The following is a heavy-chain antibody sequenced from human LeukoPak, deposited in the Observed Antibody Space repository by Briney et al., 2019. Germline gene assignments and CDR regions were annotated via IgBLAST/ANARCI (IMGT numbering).Heavy chain of an antibody. J-gene: IGHJ3*02. CDR2: IYHSGST. V-gene: IGHV4-30-2*01. Sequence: PSQTLSLTCTVSGGSISSGDYYWTWIRQPPGKGLEWIGYIYHSGSTNYNPSLKSRVTISVDTSKNQFSLKLSSVTAADTAVYYCARDVEVNPKDAFDIWGQGTMVTVSS. CDR3: ARDVEVNPKDAFDI. CDR1: GGSISSGDYY. D-gene: IGHD1-14*01.